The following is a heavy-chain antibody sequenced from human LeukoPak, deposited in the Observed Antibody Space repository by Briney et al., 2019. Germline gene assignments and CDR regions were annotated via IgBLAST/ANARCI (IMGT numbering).Heavy chain of an antibody. J-gene: IGHJ4*02. V-gene: IGHV3-23*01. CDR3: AQSLSTSGIAY. CDR1: GFTFSNYA. D-gene: IGHD3-10*01. Sequence: AGGSLRLSCAASGFTFSNYAMTWVGQAPGKGLEWVSAISASGGSTYYADSVKGRFTISRDNSKNTLYLQMNSLRADDTAVYYCAQSLSTSGIAYWGQGTLVAVSS. CDR2: ISASGGST.